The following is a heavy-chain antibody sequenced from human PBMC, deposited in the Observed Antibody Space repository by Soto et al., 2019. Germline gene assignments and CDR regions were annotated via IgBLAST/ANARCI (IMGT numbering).Heavy chain of an antibody. J-gene: IGHJ5*02. D-gene: IGHD3-9*01. V-gene: IGHV1-3*01. CDR3: ARETFYDILAWGFEP. CDR1: GYTFTSYA. Sequence: GASVKVSCKASGYTFTSYAMHWVRQAPGQRLEWMGWINAGNGNTKYSQKFQGRVTITRDTSASTAYMELSSLRSEDTAVYYCARETFYDILAWGFEPWGQGTLVSVSS. CDR2: INAGNGNT.